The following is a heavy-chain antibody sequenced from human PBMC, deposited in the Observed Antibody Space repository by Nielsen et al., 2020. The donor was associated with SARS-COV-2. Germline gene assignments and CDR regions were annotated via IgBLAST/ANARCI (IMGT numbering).Heavy chain of an antibody. Sequence: SETLSLTCTVSGGSISSYYWSWIRQPPGKGLEWIGYIYYSGSTNYNPSLKSRVTISVDTSKNQFSLKLSSVTAADTAMYYCARSRQWLVRDFDYWGQGTLVTVSS. V-gene: IGHV4-59*13. CDR1: GGSISSYY. J-gene: IGHJ4*02. D-gene: IGHD6-19*01. CDR3: ARSRQWLVRDFDY. CDR2: IYYSGST.